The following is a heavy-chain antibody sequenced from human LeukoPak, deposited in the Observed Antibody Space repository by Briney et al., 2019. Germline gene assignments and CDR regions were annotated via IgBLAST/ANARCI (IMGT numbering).Heavy chain of an antibody. J-gene: IGHJ1*01. V-gene: IGHV3-7*03. Sequence: GGFLRLSCVASGFTFGKYWRSWVRQAPGKGLEWVANIKLDGSEKNYVDSVKGRFTISRDNTKNSLYLQMNSLRAEDTAVYYCAKGRFDYYDSSGYPEGYFQHWGQGTLVTVSS. D-gene: IGHD3-22*01. CDR2: IKLDGSEK. CDR3: AKGRFDYYDSSGYPEGYFQH. CDR1: GFTFGKYW.